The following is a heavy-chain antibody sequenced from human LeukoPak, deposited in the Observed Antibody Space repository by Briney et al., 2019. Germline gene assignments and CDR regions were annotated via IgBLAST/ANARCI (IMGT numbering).Heavy chain of an antibody. CDR1: GFTVSSNY. D-gene: IGHD6-19*01. Sequence: GGSLRLSCAASGFTVSSNYMSWVRQAPGKGLEWVSVIYSGGSTYYADSVKGRFIISRDNSKNALYLEMNGLRGEDTAVYYCAKYSRIAVAGTVDYWGQGSLVIVSS. V-gene: IGHV3-53*01. CDR3: AKYSRIAVAGTVDY. J-gene: IGHJ4*02. CDR2: IYSGGST.